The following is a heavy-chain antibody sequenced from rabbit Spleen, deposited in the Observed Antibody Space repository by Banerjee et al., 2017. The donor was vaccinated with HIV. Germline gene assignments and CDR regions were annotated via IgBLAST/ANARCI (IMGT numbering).Heavy chain of an antibody. D-gene: IGHD8-1*01. CDR1: GFDLSNYG. CDR2: IDPFFDTT. V-gene: IGHV1S47*01. Sequence: QEQLEETGGGLVQPGGSLKLSCKASGFDLSNYGVSWGRQAPGKGLEWIGYIDPFFDTTYYATWVNGRFPISSHNAQNTLYLQLNSLTVADTATYFCARDAATSFSSYGMDLWGPGTLVTVS. J-gene: IGHJ6*01. CDR3: ARDAATSFSSYGMDL.